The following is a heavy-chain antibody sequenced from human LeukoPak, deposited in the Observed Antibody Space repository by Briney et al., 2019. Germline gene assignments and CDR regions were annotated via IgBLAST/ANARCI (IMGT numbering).Heavy chain of an antibody. Sequence: GGSLRLSCAASEFSVGSNYMTWVRQAPGKGLEWVSAISGSGGSTYYADSVKGRFTISRDNSKNTLYLQMNSLRAEDTAVYYCAKVLVSYYYMDVWGKGTTVTISS. CDR1: EFSVGSNY. D-gene: IGHD3-3*01. CDR3: AKVLVSYYYMDV. CDR2: ISGSGGST. V-gene: IGHV3-23*01. J-gene: IGHJ6*03.